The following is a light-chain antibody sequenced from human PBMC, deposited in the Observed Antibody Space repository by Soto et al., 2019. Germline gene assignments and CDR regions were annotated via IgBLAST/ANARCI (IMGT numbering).Light chain of an antibody. J-gene: IGKJ5*01. CDR3: QQYHNWPPIT. CDR2: GAS. CDR1: QSVSSSY. V-gene: IGKV3-20*01. Sequence: EIVLTQSPGTLSLSPGERATLSCRASQSVSSSYLAWYQQKPGQAPRLLIYGASSRATGIPDRFSGSGSGTDFTLTISRLEPEDFALYYCQQYHNWPPITFGQGTRLEIK.